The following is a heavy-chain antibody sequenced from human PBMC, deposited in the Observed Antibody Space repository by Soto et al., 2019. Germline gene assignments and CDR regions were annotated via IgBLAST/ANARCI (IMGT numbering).Heavy chain of an antibody. Sequence: SETLSLTCTVSGGSISSYYWSWIRQPPGKGLEWIGYIYYSGSTNYNPSLKSRVTISVDTSKNQFSLKLSSVTAADTAVYYCARGPRNWGFDYWGQGTPVTVSS. CDR2: IYYSGST. D-gene: IGHD7-27*01. J-gene: IGHJ4*02. CDR3: ARGPRNWGFDY. V-gene: IGHV4-59*01. CDR1: GGSISSYY.